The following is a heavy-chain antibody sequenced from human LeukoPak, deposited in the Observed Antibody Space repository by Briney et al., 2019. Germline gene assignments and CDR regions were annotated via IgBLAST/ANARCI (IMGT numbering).Heavy chain of an antibody. CDR3: ARVRYGDYGFDAFNI. V-gene: IGHV3-7*03. CDR2: IKQDGSEK. CDR1: GFTFSTYW. D-gene: IGHD4-17*01. Sequence: GGSLRLSCAASGFTFSTYWMSWVRQAPGKGLEWVANIKQDGSEKYYVDSVKGRFTISRDNAKNSLFLQMNSLRAEDTAVYYCARVRYGDYGFDAFNIWGQGTMVTVSS. J-gene: IGHJ3*02.